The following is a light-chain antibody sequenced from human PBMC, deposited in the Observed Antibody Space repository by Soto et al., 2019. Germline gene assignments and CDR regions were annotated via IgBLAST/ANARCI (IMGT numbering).Light chain of an antibody. CDR3: QSYDSSNQV. CDR1: SGSIASNY. V-gene: IGLV6-57*01. Sequence: NFMLTQPHSVSESPGKTVTISCTRSSGSIASNYVQWYQQRPGSSPTTVIYEDNQRPSGVPDRFSGSIDSSSNSASLTISGLKTEDDADYYGQSYDSSNQVFGGGTKVTVL. CDR2: EDN. J-gene: IGLJ3*02.